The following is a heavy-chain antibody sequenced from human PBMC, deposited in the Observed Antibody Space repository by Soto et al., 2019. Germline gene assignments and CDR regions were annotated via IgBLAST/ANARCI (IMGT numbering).Heavy chain of an antibody. Sequence: EVQLVESGGGLVQPGGSLRLSCAASGFTFSSYWMSWVRQAPGMGLEWLAIIKKDGSETHYVDAVKGRFTISRDNAKNSLFLQMNXXRXDDTAVYYCARGAGWESDYWGQGTLVTVSS. CDR3: ARGAGWESDY. J-gene: IGHJ4*02. V-gene: IGHV3-7*03. CDR1: GFTFSSYW. CDR2: IKKDGSET. D-gene: IGHD1-26*01.